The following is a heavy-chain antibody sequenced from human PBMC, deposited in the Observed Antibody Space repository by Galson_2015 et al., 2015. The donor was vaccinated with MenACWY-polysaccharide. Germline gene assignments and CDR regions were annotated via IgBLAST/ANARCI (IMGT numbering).Heavy chain of an antibody. CDR1: GGSISNYY. J-gene: IGHJ4*02. CDR2: VYFTGST. CDR3: ARLLGAYCGSSRCYGNCFEY. Sequence: SETLSLTCTVSGGSISNYYWSWVRQPPGKGLEWIGYVYFTGSTNYNPSLKSRVTVSLGTSKNQFSLKLNSVTAADTAVYYCARLLGAYCGSSRCYGNCFEYWGQGTLVSVSS. D-gene: IGHD2-2*01. V-gene: IGHV4-59*08.